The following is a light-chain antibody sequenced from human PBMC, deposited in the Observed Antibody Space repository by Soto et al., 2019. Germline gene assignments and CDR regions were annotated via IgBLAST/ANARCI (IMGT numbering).Light chain of an antibody. CDR2: ASF. J-gene: IGKJ2*01. CDR1: QSIGRF. CDR3: QQSYRHPYP. Sequence: DIQMTQSPSSLSASVGDRVTISCRASQSIGRFLDWYQHKPGKAPKLLSYASFTLQGGVPSSFSGRASGTDFTLTISSLQPDDVATYFCQQSYRHPYPFGQGNKL. V-gene: IGKV1-39*01.